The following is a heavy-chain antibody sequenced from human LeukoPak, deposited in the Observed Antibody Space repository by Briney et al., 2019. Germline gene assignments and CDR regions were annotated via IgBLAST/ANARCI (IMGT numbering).Heavy chain of an antibody. Sequence: GGSLRLSCAASGFPFDDYTMHWVRQAPGKGLEWVSLLSWDGGSTYYADSVKGRFTISRDNSKNSLYLQMNSLRTEDTALYYCAKDMATIVDTSRLYFDYWGQGTLVTVSS. J-gene: IGHJ4*02. CDR3: AKDMATIVDTSRLYFDY. CDR1: GFPFDDYT. D-gene: IGHD5-24*01. V-gene: IGHV3-43*01. CDR2: LSWDGGST.